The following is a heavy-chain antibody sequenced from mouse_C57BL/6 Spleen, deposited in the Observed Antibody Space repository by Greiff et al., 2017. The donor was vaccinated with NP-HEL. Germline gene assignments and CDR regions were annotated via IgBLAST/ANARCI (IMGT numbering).Heavy chain of an antibody. Sequence: VQLKQSGPELVKPGASVKISCKASGYSFTGYYMNWVKQSPEKSLEWIGEINPSTGGTTYNQKFKAKATLTVDKSSSTAYMQLKSLTSEDSAVYYCARKYDLYYFDYWGQGTTLTVSS. J-gene: IGHJ2*01. D-gene: IGHD2-10*02. CDR3: ARKYDLYYFDY. CDR1: GYSFTGYY. CDR2: INPSTGGT. V-gene: IGHV1-42*01.